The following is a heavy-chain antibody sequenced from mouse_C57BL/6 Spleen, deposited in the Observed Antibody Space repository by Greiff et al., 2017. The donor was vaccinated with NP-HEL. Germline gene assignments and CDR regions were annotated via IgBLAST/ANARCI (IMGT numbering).Heavy chain of an antibody. CDR3: ARGRLRRDYFDC. D-gene: IGHD2-4*01. CDR2: IYPGSGST. CDR1: GYTFTSYW. Sequence: VQLQQPGAELVKPGASVKMSCKASGYTFTSYWITWVKQRPGQGLEWIGDIYPGSGSTNYNEKFKSKATLTVDTSSSTAYMQLSSLTSEDSAVYYCARGRLRRDYFDCWGQGTTRTVSS. V-gene: IGHV1-55*01. J-gene: IGHJ2*01.